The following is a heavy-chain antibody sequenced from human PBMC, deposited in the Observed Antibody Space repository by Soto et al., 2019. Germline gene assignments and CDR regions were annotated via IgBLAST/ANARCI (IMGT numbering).Heavy chain of an antibody. CDR1: GFTFGDYS. CDR3: TRYLVRPGY. V-gene: IGHV3-49*03. J-gene: IGHJ4*02. CDR2: IRNIASGGTA. Sequence: GGSLRLSCSASGFTFGDYSMPWLRQAPGKGLEWVSFIRNIASGGTAEYAASVRGRFTISRDDSNSIAYLQMNSLRAEDTAMYYCTRYLVRPGYRSQGTLVTVPS. D-gene: IGHD6-6*01.